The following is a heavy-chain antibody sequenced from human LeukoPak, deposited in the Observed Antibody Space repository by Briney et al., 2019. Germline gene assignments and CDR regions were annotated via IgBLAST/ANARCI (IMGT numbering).Heavy chain of an antibody. V-gene: IGHV3-49*04. CDR1: GFTFGDYA. Sequence: GRSLRLSCTASGFTFGDYAMSWVRQAPGKGLEWVGFIRSKAYGGTTEYAASVKGRFTISRDDSKSIAYLQMNSLRAEDTAVYYCARAAGWFDPWGQGTLVTVSS. CDR3: ARAAGWFDP. CDR2: IRSKAYGGTT. J-gene: IGHJ5*02.